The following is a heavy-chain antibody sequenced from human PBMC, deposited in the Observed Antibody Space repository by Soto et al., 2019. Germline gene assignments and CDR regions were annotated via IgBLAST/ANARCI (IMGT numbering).Heavy chain of an antibody. CDR1: VCNFRNFN. J-gene: IGHJ4*03. D-gene: IGHD4-17*01. CDR2: VSGSSSYI. CDR3: ARDLRGHYGP. V-gene: IGHV3-21*06. Sequence: GGSLRLSCECSVCNFRNFNMIWVRQAPGKGLEWVSSVSGSSSYIYYADSVKGRFTVSRDNANNLVFLQMNGLRPEDTAMYYCARDLRGHYGPWGQGIMVNVSS.